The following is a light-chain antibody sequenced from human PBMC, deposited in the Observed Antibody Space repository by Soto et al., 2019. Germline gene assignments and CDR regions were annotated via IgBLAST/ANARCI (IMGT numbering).Light chain of an antibody. V-gene: IGLV1-40*01. CDR1: SSNIGAGYD. J-gene: IGLJ2*01. Sequence: QSVLTQPPSVSGAPGQRVTISCTGSSSNIGAGYDVNWYQQFPGTAPKLLIYGNDNRPSGVPDRFSGSKSDTSASLAVTGLQAEDEADYYCQSYDSGLSAVLFGGGTKVTVL. CDR2: GND. CDR3: QSYDSGLSAVL.